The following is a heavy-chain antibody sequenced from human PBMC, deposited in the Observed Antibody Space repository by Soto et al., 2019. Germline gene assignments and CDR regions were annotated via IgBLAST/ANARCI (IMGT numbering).Heavy chain of an antibody. V-gene: IGHV3-33*01. Sequence: GGSLRLSCAASGFTFSSYGMHWVRQAPGKGLEWVAVIWNDGSNKYYADSVKGRFTISRDNSKNTLYLQMNSLRAEDTAVYYCAREDIVATPFDYWGQGTLVTVSS. CDR2: IWNDGSNK. J-gene: IGHJ4*02. CDR1: GFTFSSYG. D-gene: IGHD5-12*01. CDR3: AREDIVATPFDY.